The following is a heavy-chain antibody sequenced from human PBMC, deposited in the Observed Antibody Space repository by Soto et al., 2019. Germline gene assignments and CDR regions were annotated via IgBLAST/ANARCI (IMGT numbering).Heavy chain of an antibody. Sequence: SVTLPLTCIASGACFSDANYYWVWIRRPSGEGLGWIGSFYYDGRTYYNACLKSRVTISGDTSKNHLSLMLTSVTAADTAVYHGARRPRIVVAPTWGQGTLVAVGS. D-gene: IGHD6-19*01. CDR2: FYYDGRT. CDR3: ARRPRIVVAPT. J-gene: IGHJ4*02. CDR1: GACFSDANYY. V-gene: IGHV4-39*02.